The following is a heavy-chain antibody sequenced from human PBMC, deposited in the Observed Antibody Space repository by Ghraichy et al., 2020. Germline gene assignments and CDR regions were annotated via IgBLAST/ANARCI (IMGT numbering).Heavy chain of an antibody. D-gene: IGHD1-14*01. V-gene: IGHV3-23*01. CDR3: ANSSRTLDV. CDR2: ITNNRDRT. Sequence: GGSLRLSCAASGFTFSTYAMTWVRQAPGKGLEWVSVITNNRDRTYYADSVKGRFTISRDNFKNTLYLQMSSLRAEDTAVYYCANSSRTLDVWGQGTTVIVSS. J-gene: IGHJ6*02. CDR1: GFTFSTYA.